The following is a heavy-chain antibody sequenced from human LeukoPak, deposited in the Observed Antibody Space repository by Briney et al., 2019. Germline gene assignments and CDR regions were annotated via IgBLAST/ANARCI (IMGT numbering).Heavy chain of an antibody. J-gene: IGHJ3*02. Sequence: GGSLRLSCAASGFTFSSFWMSWVRQAPGKGLEWVANIKQDGSEKYSVDSVKGRFTISRDNAKNSLYLQMNSLRAEDTAVYYCAKVEGSFPRSAFDIWGQGTMVTVSS. CDR1: GFTFSSFW. V-gene: IGHV3-7*01. CDR2: IKQDGSEK. D-gene: IGHD3-3*01. CDR3: AKVEGSFPRSAFDI.